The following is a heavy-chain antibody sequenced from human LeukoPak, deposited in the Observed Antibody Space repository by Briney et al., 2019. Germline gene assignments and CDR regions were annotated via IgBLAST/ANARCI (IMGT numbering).Heavy chain of an antibody. CDR1: GYTFTSYA. V-gene: IGHV1-3*01. Sequence: ASVKVSCKASGYTFTSYAMHWVRQAPGQRLEWMGWINAGNGNTKYSQKFQGSVTITRDTSASTAYMELSSLRSEDTAVYYCARGSPPMYYYDSSGYIRGFDYWGQGTLVTVSS. D-gene: IGHD3-22*01. CDR3: ARGSPPMYYYDSSGYIRGFDY. CDR2: INAGNGNT. J-gene: IGHJ4*02.